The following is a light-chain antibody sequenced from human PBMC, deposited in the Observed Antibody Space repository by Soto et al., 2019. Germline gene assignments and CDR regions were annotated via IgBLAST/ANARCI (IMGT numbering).Light chain of an antibody. CDR2: GAS. V-gene: IGKV3-20*01. J-gene: IGKJ4*01. CDR3: QQYGSSGLT. Sequence: EIVLTQSPGTLSLSPGERATLSCRASQSVSSSYLAWYQQKPGQAPRLLIYGASSRATGIPDRFSGSGSGTDLTLTISRLEPEDCAVYDCQQYGSSGLTFGGGTKVDIK. CDR1: QSVSSSY.